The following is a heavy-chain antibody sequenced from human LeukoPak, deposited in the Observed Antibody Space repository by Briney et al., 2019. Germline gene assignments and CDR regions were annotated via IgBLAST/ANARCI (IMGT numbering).Heavy chain of an antibody. CDR1: GGSISSHY. V-gene: IGHV4-4*07. J-gene: IGHJ5*02. CDR2: IYTSGST. Sequence: TSETLSLTCTASGGSISSHYWSWIRQPAGKGLEWIGRIYTSGSTNYNPSLKSRVTMSVDTSKNQFSLKLSSVTAADKAVYYCARARAAAGRVDWFDPWGQGTLVTVSS. CDR3: ARARAAAGRVDWFDP. D-gene: IGHD6-13*01.